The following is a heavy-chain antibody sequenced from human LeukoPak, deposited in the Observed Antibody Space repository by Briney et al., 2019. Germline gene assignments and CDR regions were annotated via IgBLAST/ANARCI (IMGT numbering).Heavy chain of an antibody. CDR2: IIAILGIA. V-gene: IGHV1-69*04. Sequence: GASVKVSCKASGGTFSSYTISWVRQAPGQGLEWMGRIIAILGIANYAQKFQGRVTITADKSTSTAYMELSSLRSEDTAVYYCARDDRDIVVVPAAIAFDYWGQGTLVTVSS. D-gene: IGHD2-2*02. CDR3: ARDDRDIVVVPAAIAFDY. J-gene: IGHJ4*02. CDR1: GGTFSSYT.